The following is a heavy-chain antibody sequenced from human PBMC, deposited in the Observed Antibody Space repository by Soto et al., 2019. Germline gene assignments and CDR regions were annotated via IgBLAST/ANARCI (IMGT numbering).Heavy chain of an antibody. CDR1: GCTFSSYA. D-gene: IGHD3-10*01. V-gene: IGHV1-69*13. Sequence: SVKVSCKASGCTFSSYAISWVRQAPGQGLEWMGGIIPIFGTANYEQKLQGRVTITADESTSTAYMELSSLRSEDTAVYYCARDGLLWFGELYAYYYGMDVWGQGTTVTVSS. CDR2: IIPIFGTA. CDR3: ARDGLLWFGELYAYYYGMDV. J-gene: IGHJ6*02.